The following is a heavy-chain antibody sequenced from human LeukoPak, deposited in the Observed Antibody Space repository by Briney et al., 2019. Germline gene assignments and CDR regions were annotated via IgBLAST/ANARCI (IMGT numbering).Heavy chain of an antibody. Sequence: GGSLRLACAASGFTFSSYSMNWVRQAPGKGLEWVSSISSSSSYIYYADSVKGRFTISRDNAKNSLYLQMNSLRAEDTAVYYCARGKLELRNWFDPWGQGTLVTVSS. D-gene: IGHD1-7*01. CDR2: ISSSSSYI. J-gene: IGHJ5*02. CDR3: ARGKLELRNWFDP. CDR1: GFTFSSYS. V-gene: IGHV3-21*01.